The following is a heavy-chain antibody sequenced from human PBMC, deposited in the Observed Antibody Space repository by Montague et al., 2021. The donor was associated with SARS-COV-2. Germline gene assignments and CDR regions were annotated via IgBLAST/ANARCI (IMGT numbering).Heavy chain of an antibody. Sequence: SETLSLTCTVSGGSISSYYWNWIRQSPGKGLEWIGYIYYSGSTKXNPSLKSRVTISVDTSKSQMSLRLNSMTAADTAVYYCAGDRGRFWHFDLWGRGTLVTVSS. D-gene: IGHD5-12*01. J-gene: IGHJ2*01. V-gene: IGHV4-59*01. CDR2: IYYSGST. CDR3: AGDRGRFWHFDL. CDR1: GGSISSYY.